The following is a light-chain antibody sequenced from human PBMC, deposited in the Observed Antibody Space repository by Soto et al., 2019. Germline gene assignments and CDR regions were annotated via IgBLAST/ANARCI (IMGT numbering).Light chain of an antibody. CDR3: SSHTSGSTRV. V-gene: IGLV2-14*01. Sequence: QSVLTQPASVSGSPGQSIAISCTGTSSDVGGYDYVSWYQQHPDKAPKPMIYEVTKRPSGVSNRFSGSKSGNTASLTISGLQPEDEADYYCSSHTSGSTRVFGSGTKSPS. CDR2: EVT. CDR1: SSDVGGYDY. J-gene: IGLJ1*01.